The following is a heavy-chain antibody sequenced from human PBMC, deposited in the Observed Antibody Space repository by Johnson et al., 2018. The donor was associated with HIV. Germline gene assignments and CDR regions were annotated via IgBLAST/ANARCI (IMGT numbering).Heavy chain of an antibody. CDR3: ARVTGDSSSWYVGAFDI. CDR1: GFTFSSYW. J-gene: IGHJ3*02. Sequence: VQLVESGGGLVQPGGSLRLSCAASGFTFSSYWMSWVRQAPGKGLEWVANIKQDGSDEYYVDSVKGRFTIYRDNTKNLLYLQMNSLRAEDTAVYYCARVTGDSSSWYVGAFDIWGQGTMVTVSS. CDR2: IKQDGSDE. D-gene: IGHD6-13*01. V-gene: IGHV3-7*03.